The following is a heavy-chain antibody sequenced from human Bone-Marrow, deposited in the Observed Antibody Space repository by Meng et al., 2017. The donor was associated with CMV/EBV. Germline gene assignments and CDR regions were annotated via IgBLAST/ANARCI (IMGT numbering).Heavy chain of an antibody. CDR2: IKQDGSEK. CDR3: ARVRVTIFPSPHYYGMDV. D-gene: IGHD3-3*01. Sequence: GGSLRLSCAGSGFTFSTYWMSWVRQAPGKGLEWVANIKQDGSEKYYVDSVKGRFTISRDNAKNSLYLQMNSLRAEDTAVYYCARVRVTIFPSPHYYGMDVWGQGTTVTVSS. J-gene: IGHJ6*02. CDR1: GFTFSTYW. V-gene: IGHV3-7*01.